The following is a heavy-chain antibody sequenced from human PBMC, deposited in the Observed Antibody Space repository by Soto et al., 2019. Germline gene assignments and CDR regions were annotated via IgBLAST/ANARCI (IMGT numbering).Heavy chain of an antibody. V-gene: IGHV4-30-2*06. CDR1: GGSISSGGYS. J-gene: IGHJ6*02. Sequence: SETLSLTCTVSGGSISSGGYSWTWIRQSPGKCLEWIGYTYQSGSAYYNPSLKSRVTISVDRSKNQFSLNLTSVTAADTAVYYCARDYYGMDVWGQGTTVTVSS. CDR3: ARDYYGMDV. CDR2: TYQSGSA.